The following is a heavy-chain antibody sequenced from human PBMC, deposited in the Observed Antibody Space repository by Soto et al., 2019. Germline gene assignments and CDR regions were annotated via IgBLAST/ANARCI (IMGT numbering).Heavy chain of an antibody. D-gene: IGHD3-10*01. J-gene: IGHJ6*02. CDR1: GFTVSSNY. CDR3: AISPGITMVRGVPLYGMDV. Sequence: EVQLVETGGGLIQPGGSLRLSCAASGFTVSSNYMSWVRQAPGKGLEWVSVIYSGGSTYYADSVKGRFTISRDNSKNTLYLQMNSLRAEDTAVYYCAISPGITMVRGVPLYGMDVWGQGTTVTVSS. CDR2: IYSGGST. V-gene: IGHV3-53*02.